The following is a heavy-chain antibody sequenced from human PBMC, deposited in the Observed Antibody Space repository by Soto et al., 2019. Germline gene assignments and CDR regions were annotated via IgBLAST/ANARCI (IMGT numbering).Heavy chain of an antibody. Sequence: GESLKISCKGSGYSFTSYWIGWVRQMPGKGLEWMGIIYPGDSDTRYSPSFQGQVTISADKSISTAYLQWSSLKASDTAMYYCATVRIAAAGTKVGWFDPWGQGTLVTVST. CDR1: GYSFTSYW. CDR3: ATVRIAAAGTKVGWFDP. V-gene: IGHV5-51*01. CDR2: IYPGDSDT. J-gene: IGHJ5*02. D-gene: IGHD6-13*01.